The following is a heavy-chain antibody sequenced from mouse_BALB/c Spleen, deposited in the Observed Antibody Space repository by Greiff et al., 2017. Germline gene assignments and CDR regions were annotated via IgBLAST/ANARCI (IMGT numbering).Heavy chain of an antibody. CDR3: AREGDYYGSPAWFAY. J-gene: IGHJ3*01. CDR1: GFSLTSYG. V-gene: IGHV2-9*02. CDR2: IWAGGST. D-gene: IGHD1-1*01. Sequence: QVQLKESGPDLVAPSQSLSITCTVSGFSLTSYGVHWVRQPPGKGLEWLGVIWAGGSTNYNSALMSRLSISKDNSKSKVFLKMNSLQTDDTAMYYCAREGDYYGSPAWFAYWGQGTLVTVSA.